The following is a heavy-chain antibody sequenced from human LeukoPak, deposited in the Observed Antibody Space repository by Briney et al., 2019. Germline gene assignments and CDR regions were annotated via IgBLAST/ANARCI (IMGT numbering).Heavy chain of an antibody. CDR3: ARGGRAFDV. V-gene: IGHV4-59*12. CDR1: GGSISSYY. J-gene: IGHJ3*01. Sequence: SETLSLTCTVSGGSISSYYWSWIRQPPGKGLEWIGYIYYSGSTNYNPSLKSRVTISVDRSKNHFSLNLNSVTAADTSVYYCARGGRAFDVWGQGTMVTVSS. CDR2: IYYSGST.